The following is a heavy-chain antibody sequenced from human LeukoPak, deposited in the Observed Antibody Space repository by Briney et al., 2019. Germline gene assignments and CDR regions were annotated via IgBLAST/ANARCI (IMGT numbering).Heavy chain of an antibody. D-gene: IGHD6-19*01. Sequence: SETLSLTCSVSGGPISSTVYYWGWIRQPPGKGLEWIGSIYYSGSTYYNPSLKGRVTISVDTSKNQFSLKLSSVTAADTAVYYCARQDKYTSGWSGGVYWGQGSLVTVSS. CDR2: IYYSGST. V-gene: IGHV4-39*01. CDR3: ARQDKYTSGWSGGVY. CDR1: GGPISSTVYY. J-gene: IGHJ4*02.